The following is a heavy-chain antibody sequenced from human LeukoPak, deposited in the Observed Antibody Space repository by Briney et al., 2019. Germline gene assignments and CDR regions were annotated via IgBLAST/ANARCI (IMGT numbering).Heavy chain of an antibody. Sequence: SETLFLTCTVSGGSISSYYWSWIRQPPGKGLEWIGYIYYSGSTNYNPSLKSRVTISVDTSKNLFSLKLSSVTAADTAVYYCARAAGFGELWDYWGQGTLVTVSS. CDR2: IYYSGST. J-gene: IGHJ4*02. V-gene: IGHV4-59*01. CDR3: ARAAGFGELWDY. D-gene: IGHD3-10*01. CDR1: GGSISSYY.